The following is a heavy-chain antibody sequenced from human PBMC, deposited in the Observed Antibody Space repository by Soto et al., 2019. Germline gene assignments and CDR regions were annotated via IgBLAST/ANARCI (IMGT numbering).Heavy chain of an antibody. V-gene: IGHV3-7*05. J-gene: IGHJ4*02. CDR1: GFTFSSYW. CDR3: ARVRGVLWFGELLGY. Sequence: EVQLVESGGGLVQPGGSLRLSCAASGFTFSSYWMSWVRQAPGKGLEWVANIKQDGSEKYYVDSVKGRFTISRDNAENSLYLQMNSLRAEDTAVYYCARVRGVLWFGELLGYWGQGTLVTVSS. D-gene: IGHD3-10*01. CDR2: IKQDGSEK.